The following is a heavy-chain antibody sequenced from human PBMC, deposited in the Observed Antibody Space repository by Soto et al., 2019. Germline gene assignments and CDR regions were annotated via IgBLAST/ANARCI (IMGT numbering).Heavy chain of an antibody. V-gene: IGHV3-72*01. D-gene: IGHD2-2*01. CDR1: GVTFSDHY. Sequence: GGSLRLSCAASGVTFSDHYMDLVGQAPGKGLEWVGRNRNKANSYTTEYAASVKGRFTISRDDSKNSLYLQMNGLRAEDTAFYCCARGSCSSTSCYWQDYWGQGT. CDR3: ARGSCSSTSCYWQDY. CDR2: NRNKANSYTT. J-gene: IGHJ4*02.